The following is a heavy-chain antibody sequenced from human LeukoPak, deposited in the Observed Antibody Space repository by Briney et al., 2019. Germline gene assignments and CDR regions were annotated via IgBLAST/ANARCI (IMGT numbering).Heavy chain of an antibody. J-gene: IGHJ6*03. V-gene: IGHV3-64*01. Sequence: GGSLRLSCAGSGFTFSSYPLYWVRQSPGRGLQYVSGISNNGGSTYYTNSVKGRFTIPRDNSKNTLYLQMGSLRAEDMAVYYCARRAGSFYASSSYYMDVWGKGTTVTVSS. CDR1: GFTFSSYP. CDR3: ARRAGSFYASSSYYMDV. CDR2: ISNNGGST. D-gene: IGHD3-10*01.